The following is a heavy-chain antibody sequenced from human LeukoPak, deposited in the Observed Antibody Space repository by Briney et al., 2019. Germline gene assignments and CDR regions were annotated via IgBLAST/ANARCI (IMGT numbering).Heavy chain of an antibody. V-gene: IGHV3-21*01. J-gene: IGHJ5*02. CDR1: GFTFSSYS. Sequence: PGGSLRLSCVASGFTFSSYSMNWVRQAPGKGLEWVSSISSSSSYIYYADSVKGRFTISRDNAKNSLYLQMNSLRAEDTAVYYCARVDDFRSGPDNWFDPWGQGTLVTVSS. D-gene: IGHD3-3*01. CDR3: ARVDDFRSGPDNWFDP. CDR2: ISSSSSYI.